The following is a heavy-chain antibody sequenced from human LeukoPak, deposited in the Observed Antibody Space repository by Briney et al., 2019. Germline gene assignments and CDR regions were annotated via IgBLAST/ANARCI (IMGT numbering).Heavy chain of an antibody. CDR2: ISAYNGNT. J-gene: IGHJ4*01. D-gene: IGHD2-15*01. CDR3: ARDPLGSEPDIGVVVAATPEVFDY. V-gene: IGHV1-18*01. CDR1: GYTFTSYG. Sequence: ASVKVSCKASGYTFTSYGISWVRQAPGQGLEWMGWISAYNGNTNYAQKLQGRVTMTTDTSTSTAYVELRSLRSDDTAVYYCARDPLGSEPDIGVVVAATPEVFDYGGQGTLVTAPS.